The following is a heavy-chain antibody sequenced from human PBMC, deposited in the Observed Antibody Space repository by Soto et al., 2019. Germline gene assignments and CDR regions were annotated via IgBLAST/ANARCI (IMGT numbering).Heavy chain of an antibody. J-gene: IGHJ4*02. Sequence: ASVKVSCKASGYTFTSYGISWVRQAPGQGPEWMGWISAYNGSTNYAQKLQGRVTMTTDTSTSTACMELRSLRSDDTAVYYCARSVVVPAAIDYWGQGTLVTVSS. CDR2: ISAYNGST. D-gene: IGHD2-2*01. CDR1: GYTFTSYG. CDR3: ARSVVVPAAIDY. V-gene: IGHV1-18*01.